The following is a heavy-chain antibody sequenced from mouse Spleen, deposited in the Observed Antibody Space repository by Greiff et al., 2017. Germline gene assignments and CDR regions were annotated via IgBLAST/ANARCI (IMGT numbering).Heavy chain of an antibody. CDR2: ISSGSSTI. J-gene: IGHJ3*01. CDR3: ARDGYDDGFAY. D-gene: IGHD2-2*01. CDR1: GFTFSDYG. Sequence: EVHGVESGGGLVKPGGSLKLSCAASGFTFSDYGMHWVRQAPEKGLEWVAYISSGSSTIYYADTVKGRFTISRDNAKNTLFLQMTSLRSEDTAMYYCARDGYDDGFAYWGQGTLVTVSA. V-gene: IGHV5-17*01.